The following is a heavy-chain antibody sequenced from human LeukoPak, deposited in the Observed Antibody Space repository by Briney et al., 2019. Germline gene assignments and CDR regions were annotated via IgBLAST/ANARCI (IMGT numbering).Heavy chain of an antibody. CDR1: GGSISSGDYY. CDR3: AGEHDYGDYVGDY. Sequence: SQTLSLTCTVSGGSISSGDYYWSWIRQPPGKGLEWIGYIYYSGSTYYNPSLKSRVTISVDTSKNQFSLKLSSVTAADTAVYYCAGEHDYGDYVGDYWGQGTLVTVSS. D-gene: IGHD4-17*01. J-gene: IGHJ4*02. CDR2: IYYSGST. V-gene: IGHV4-30-4*08.